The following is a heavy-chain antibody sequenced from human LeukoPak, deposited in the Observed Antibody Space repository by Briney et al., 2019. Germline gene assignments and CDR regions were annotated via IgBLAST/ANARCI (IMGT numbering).Heavy chain of an antibody. Sequence: TPSETLSLTCAVYSGSFNGYYWSWIRQPPGKGLEWIGEINHSGSTNYNPSLKSRVTISLDTSKNQFSLKLSSVTAADTTVYYCARLRGTYRHLFDFWGQGTLVTVSS. D-gene: IGHD3-16*02. CDR3: ARLRGTYRHLFDF. CDR1: SGSFNGYY. CDR2: INHSGST. J-gene: IGHJ4*02. V-gene: IGHV4-34*01.